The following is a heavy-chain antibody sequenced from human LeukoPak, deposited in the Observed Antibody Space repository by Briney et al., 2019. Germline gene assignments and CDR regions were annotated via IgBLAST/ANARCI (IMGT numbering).Heavy chain of an antibody. CDR2: LSASGGTT. CDR3: AKEPREYCSSTSCPNWIDP. Sequence: GGSLRLSCAASGFTFSSYAMSWVRQAPGKGPEWVSALSASGGTTYYADSVKGRFTISRDNSKNTLYLQMSSLRAEDTAIYYCAKEPREYCSSTSCPNWIDPWGQGTLVTVSS. CDR1: GFTFSSYA. D-gene: IGHD2-2*01. V-gene: IGHV3-23*01. J-gene: IGHJ5*02.